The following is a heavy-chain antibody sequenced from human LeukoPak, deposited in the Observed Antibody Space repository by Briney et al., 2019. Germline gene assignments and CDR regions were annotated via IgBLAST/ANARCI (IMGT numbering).Heavy chain of an antibody. CDR2: IKRDGSHK. CDR1: GLTFSTYW. V-gene: IGHV3-7*04. Sequence: GGSLRLSSAASGLTFSTYWMTWVRQAPGKGLECVANIKRDGSHKHYLDSVEGRFTISRDNAKNTLYLQMNSLRAQDTAVYYCARDDSSTDGSGSYFDLLDSWGQGTLVTVSS. D-gene: IGHD3-22*01. CDR3: ARDDSSTDGSGSYFDLLDS. J-gene: IGHJ4*02.